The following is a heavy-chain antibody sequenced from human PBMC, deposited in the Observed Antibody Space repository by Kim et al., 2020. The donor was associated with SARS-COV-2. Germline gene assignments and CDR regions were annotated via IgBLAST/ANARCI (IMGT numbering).Heavy chain of an antibody. CDR2: IKQDGSEK. Sequence: GGSLRLSCAASGFTFSSYWMSWVRQAPGKGLEWVANIKQDGSEKYYVDSVKGRFTISRDNAKNSLYLQMNSLRAEDTAVYYCARRDLPGYGDYGGYYYGMDVWGQGTTVTVSS. CDR3: ARRDLPGYGDYGGYYYGMDV. V-gene: IGHV3-7*03. D-gene: IGHD4-17*01. CDR1: GFTFSSYW. J-gene: IGHJ6*02.